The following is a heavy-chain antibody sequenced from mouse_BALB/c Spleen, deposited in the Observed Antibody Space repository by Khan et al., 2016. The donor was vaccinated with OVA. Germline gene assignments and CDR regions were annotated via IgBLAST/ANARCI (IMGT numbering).Heavy chain of an antibody. Sequence: EVELVESGGDLVKPGGPLKLSCAASGFTFSTYAMSWVRQTPEKRLEWVATISSGGDYTYYPDSVKGRFTLSRDNTKNTLYLQMRSQRSEDTAMYYCARHNYGPFAYWGQGTLVTVSA. CDR2: ISSGGDYT. V-gene: IGHV5-9-3*01. J-gene: IGHJ3*01. CDR3: ARHNYGPFAY. D-gene: IGHD1-1*01. CDR1: GFTFSTYA.